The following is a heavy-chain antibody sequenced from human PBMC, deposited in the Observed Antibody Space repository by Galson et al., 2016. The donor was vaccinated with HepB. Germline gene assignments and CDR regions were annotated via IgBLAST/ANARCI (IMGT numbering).Heavy chain of an antibody. CDR3: ARNMYGAATNYIGDVFDI. Sequence: SLRLSCAVSGLTVSGDYMSWVRPAPGKGLEWVSVLYRDGSTYYADSVEGRFTISRDNSRNTLYLQMKSLRAEDTAMYYCARNMYGAATNYIGDVFDIWGQGTMVTVSS. CDR1: GLTVSGDY. J-gene: IGHJ3*02. CDR2: LYRDGST. D-gene: IGHD3-10*01. V-gene: IGHV3-53*01.